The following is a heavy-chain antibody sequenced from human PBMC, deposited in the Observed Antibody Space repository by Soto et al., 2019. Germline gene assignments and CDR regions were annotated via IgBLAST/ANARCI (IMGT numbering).Heavy chain of an antibody. D-gene: IGHD3-3*02. CDR2: IYHSGST. CDR1: GCSISSGGYS. V-gene: IGHV4-30-2*01. CDR3: ASPKIAFYNWFDP. J-gene: IGHJ5*02. Sequence: SETLSLTCAVSGCSISSGGYSWSWIRQPPGKGLEWIGYIYHSGSTYYNPSLKSRVTISVDTSKNQFSLKLSSVTAADTAVYYCASPKIAFYNWFDPWGQGTLVTVSS.